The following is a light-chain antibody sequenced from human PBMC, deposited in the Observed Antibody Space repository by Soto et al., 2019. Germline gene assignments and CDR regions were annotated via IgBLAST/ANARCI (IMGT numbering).Light chain of an antibody. Sequence: DIQMTQSPSTLSASVGDRVTITCRASQSISSWLAWYQQKPGKAPKLLIYDASSLESGVPSRFSGSGSGTKIPLTHSRLQPDEFATYFCQQWTFGQGNKVGNQT. CDR3: QQWT. CDR2: DAS. V-gene: IGKV1-5*01. CDR1: QSISSW. J-gene: IGKJ1*01.